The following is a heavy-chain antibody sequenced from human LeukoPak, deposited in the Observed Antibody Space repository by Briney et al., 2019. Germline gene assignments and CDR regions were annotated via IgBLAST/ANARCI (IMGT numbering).Heavy chain of an antibody. Sequence: GESPKISWKGSGYSFPSYWIGWVRQMPGKGLGWVGIIYPGDSDTRYSPSFQGQVTISADKSISTAYLQWSSLKASDTAMYYCARNANYDFWSGYHTRLGYYGMDVWGQGTTVTVSS. D-gene: IGHD3-3*01. CDR1: GYSFPSYW. V-gene: IGHV5-51*01. J-gene: IGHJ6*02. CDR2: IYPGDSDT. CDR3: ARNANYDFWSGYHTRLGYYGMDV.